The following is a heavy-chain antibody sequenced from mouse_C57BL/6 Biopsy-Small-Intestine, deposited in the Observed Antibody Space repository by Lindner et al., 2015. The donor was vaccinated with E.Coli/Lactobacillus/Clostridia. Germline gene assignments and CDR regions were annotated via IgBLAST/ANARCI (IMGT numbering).Heavy chain of an antibody. CDR1: GYNFTTFD. V-gene: IGHV1S61*01. Sequence: SVKVSCKASGYNFTTFDITWVRQAPGQGLEWMGIINPSSSYTMYTQSFQGRVTLTRDPSTSTVYMELSSLRSEDTALYYCAKPIAARGTFYFDFWGQGTLVTVSS. CDR3: AKPIAARGTFYFDF. CDR2: INPSSSYT. J-gene: IGHJ2*01. D-gene: IGHD3-1*01.